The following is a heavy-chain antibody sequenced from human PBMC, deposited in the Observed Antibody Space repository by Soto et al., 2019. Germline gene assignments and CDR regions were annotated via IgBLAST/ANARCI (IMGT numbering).Heavy chain of an antibody. CDR1: GFTFSSYA. D-gene: IGHD4-17*01. J-gene: IGHJ5*02. Sequence: GGSLRLSCAASGFTFSSYAMHWVRQAPGKGLEWVAVISYDGSNKYYADSVKGRFTISRDNSKNTLYLQMNSLRAEDTAVYYCARDGQHGDSRGAFDPWGQGTLVTVSS. CDR2: ISYDGSNK. CDR3: ARDGQHGDSRGAFDP. V-gene: IGHV3-30-3*01.